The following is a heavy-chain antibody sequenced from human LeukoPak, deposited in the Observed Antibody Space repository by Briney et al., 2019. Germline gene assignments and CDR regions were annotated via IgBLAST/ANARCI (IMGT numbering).Heavy chain of an antibody. CDR2: IYTSGST. D-gene: IGHD3-3*01. J-gene: IGHJ5*02. Sequence: PSETLSLTCSVSGGSISSYYWTWIRQPAGKGLEWIGRIYTSGSTNYNPSLKGRVTISVDTSKNQFSLKLSSVTAADTAVYYCAGRQLYDFWSGYSYNWFDPWGQGTLVTVSS. CDR3: AGRQLYDFWSGYSYNWFDP. V-gene: IGHV4-4*07. CDR1: GGSISSYY.